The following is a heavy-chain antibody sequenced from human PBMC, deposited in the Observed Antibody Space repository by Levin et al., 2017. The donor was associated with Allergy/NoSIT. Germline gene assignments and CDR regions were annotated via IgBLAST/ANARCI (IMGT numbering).Heavy chain of an antibody. D-gene: IGHD3-16*01. CDR2: INGDGSST. CDR1: RFAFNTYW. Sequence: GESLKISCVASRFAFNTYWMHWVRQVPGKGLVWLSYINGDGSSTNYADSVKGRFTISRDNAKNTLYLQMSSLRDEDTAVYFCASDRTYVLDIWGQGTMVTVSS. CDR3: ASDRTYVLDI. J-gene: IGHJ3*02. V-gene: IGHV3-74*01.